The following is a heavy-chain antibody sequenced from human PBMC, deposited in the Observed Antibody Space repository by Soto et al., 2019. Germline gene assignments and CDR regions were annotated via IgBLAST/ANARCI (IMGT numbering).Heavy chain of an antibody. CDR1: GFTFSSYA. CDR2: ISYDGSNK. J-gene: IGHJ4*02. V-gene: IGHV3-30-3*01. D-gene: IGHD1-26*01. Sequence: QVQLVESGGGVVQPGGSLRLSCAASGFTFSSYAMHWVRQAPGKGLEWVAVISYDGSNKYYADSVKGRFTISRDNSKNTLYLQMNSLRAEDTAVYYCARGLRNRWELQGRFDYWGQGTLVTVSS. CDR3: ARGLRNRWELQGRFDY.